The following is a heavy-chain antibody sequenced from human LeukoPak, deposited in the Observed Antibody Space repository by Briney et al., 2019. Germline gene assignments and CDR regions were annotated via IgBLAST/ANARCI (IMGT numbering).Heavy chain of an antibody. D-gene: IGHD5-18*01. CDR1: GFTVSSNY. V-gene: IGHV3-66*01. Sequence: GGSLRLSCAASGFTVSSNYMSWVRQAPGKGLEWVSVIYSSGSTYYTDSVKGRFTISRDSSKNTLSLQMNSLRAEDTAVYYCALRGFSYDVDYWGQGSLVTVSS. CDR3: ALRGFSYDVDY. CDR2: IYSSGST. J-gene: IGHJ4*02.